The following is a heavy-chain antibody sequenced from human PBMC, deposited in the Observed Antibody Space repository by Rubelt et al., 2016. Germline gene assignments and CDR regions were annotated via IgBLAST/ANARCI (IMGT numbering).Heavy chain of an antibody. V-gene: IGHV3-21*01. CDR2: ISSSSYI. CDR3: ARDSGHDYGDYLSENYFDY. J-gene: IGHJ4*02. D-gene: IGHD4-17*01. Sequence: MNWVRQAPGKGLEWVSSISSSSYIYYADSVKGRFTISRDNAKNSLYLQMNSLRDEDTAVYYCARDSGHDYGDYLSENYFDYWGQGTLVTVSS.